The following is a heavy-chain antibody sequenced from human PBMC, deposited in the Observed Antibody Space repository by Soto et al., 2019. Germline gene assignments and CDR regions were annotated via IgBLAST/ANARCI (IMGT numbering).Heavy chain of an antibody. CDR2: ISGSGGST. Sequence: LSLTCAASGFTFSSYAMSWVRQAPGKGLEWVSAISGSGGSTYYADSVKGRFTISRDNSKNTLYLQMNSLRAEDTAVYYCAKLPKPGSSFDYWGQGTLVTVSS. J-gene: IGHJ4*02. D-gene: IGHD1-26*01. V-gene: IGHV3-23*01. CDR3: AKLPKPGSSFDY. CDR1: GFTFSSYA.